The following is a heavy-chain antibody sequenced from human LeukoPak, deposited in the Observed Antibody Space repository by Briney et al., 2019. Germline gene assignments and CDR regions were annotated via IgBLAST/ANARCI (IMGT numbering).Heavy chain of an antibody. D-gene: IGHD3-9*01. Sequence: GGSLRLSCAASGFTFSDYYMSWIRQAPGKGLEWVSYISSSGSTIYYADSVKGRFNISRDNAKNSLYLQMNSLRAEDTAVYYCARDPLRYFDWFPSWVDPWGQGTLVTVSS. CDR2: ISSSGSTI. CDR1: GFTFSDYY. J-gene: IGHJ5*02. V-gene: IGHV3-11*04. CDR3: ARDPLRYFDWFPSWVDP.